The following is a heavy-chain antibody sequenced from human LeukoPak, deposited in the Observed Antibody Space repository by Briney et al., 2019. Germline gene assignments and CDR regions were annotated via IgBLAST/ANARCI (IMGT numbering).Heavy chain of an antibody. CDR1: GFTFSNFA. Sequence: GGSLRLSCAASGFTFSNFAMNWVRQAPGKGLEWVSAISGSGGSTYYADSVKGRFTISRDNSRNTLSLQMNSLRAEDTAIYYCAKGLVLGDDSFDYWGQGTLVAVSS. CDR2: ISGSGGST. CDR3: AKGLVLGDDSFDY. V-gene: IGHV3-23*01. J-gene: IGHJ4*02. D-gene: IGHD2-8*02.